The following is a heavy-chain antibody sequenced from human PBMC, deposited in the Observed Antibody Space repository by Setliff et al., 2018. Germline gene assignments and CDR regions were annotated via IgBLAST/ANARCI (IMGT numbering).Heavy chain of an antibody. Sequence: SETLSLTCTVSGGSISSSSYYWGWIRQPPGKGLEWIGYIYYSGSTNYNPSLKSRVTISVDTSKNQFSLKLSSVTAADTAVYYCARDQGYCSGGACYFMFDYWGQGTLVTVSS. CDR2: IYYSGST. J-gene: IGHJ4*02. D-gene: IGHD2-15*01. CDR3: ARDQGYCSGGACYFMFDY. V-gene: IGHV4-61*01. CDR1: GGSISSSSYY.